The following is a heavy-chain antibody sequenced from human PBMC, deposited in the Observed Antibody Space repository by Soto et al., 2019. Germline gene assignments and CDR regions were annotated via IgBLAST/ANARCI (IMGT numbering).Heavy chain of an antibody. CDR2: IYYSGST. D-gene: IGHD3-3*01. V-gene: IGHV4-39*01. CDR1: GGSISSSGYY. CDR3: ASTYYDFWSGFSQTNWFDP. Sequence: SETLSLTCTVSGGSISSSGYYWGWIRQPPGKGLEWIGSIYYSGSTYYNPSLKSRVTISVDTSKNQFSLKLSPVTAADTAVYYCASTYYDFWSGFSQTNWFDPWGQGTLVTVSS. J-gene: IGHJ5*02.